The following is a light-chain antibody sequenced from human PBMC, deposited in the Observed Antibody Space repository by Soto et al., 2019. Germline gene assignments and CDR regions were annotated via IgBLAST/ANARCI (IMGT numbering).Light chain of an antibody. V-gene: IGKV3-20*01. Sequence: IVLPQPPGTRCLSPGERATLSCRASQSVSGSHLAWYQQKPGQAPRLLTYGASSRASGIPARFSGIGSGTDFTLTIRRMEAEDFAVYDCQQYGSSGTFGQGTKVDI. J-gene: IGKJ1*01. CDR2: GAS. CDR3: QQYGSSGT. CDR1: QSVSGSH.